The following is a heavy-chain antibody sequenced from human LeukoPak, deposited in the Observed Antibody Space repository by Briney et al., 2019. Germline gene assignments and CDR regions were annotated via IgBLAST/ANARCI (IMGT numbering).Heavy chain of an antibody. CDR1: GDSVSSKNGA. J-gene: IGHJ4*02. CDR3: ARDFGTTGWHTFDY. Sequence: SQTLSLTCVVSGDSVSSKNGAWNWIRQSPSRGPEWLGRTYYRSKWYSDYAESMEGRMTISQDTSKNQYSLHLNSVTPDDTAVYYCARDFGTTGWHTFDYWGQGTLVTVSS. V-gene: IGHV6-1*01. CDR2: TYYRSKWYS. D-gene: IGHD6-19*01.